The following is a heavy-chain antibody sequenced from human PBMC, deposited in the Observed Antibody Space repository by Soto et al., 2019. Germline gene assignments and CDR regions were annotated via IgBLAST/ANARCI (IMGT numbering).Heavy chain of an antibody. D-gene: IGHD6-13*01. V-gene: IGHV3-21*01. J-gene: IGHJ5*02. CDR2: ISSSSSYI. CDR1: GFTFSSYS. CDR3: ARVGSWYERYWFDP. Sequence: KPGGSLRLSCAASGFTFSSYSMNWVRQAPGKGLEWVSSISSSSSYIYYADSVKGRFTISRDNAKNSLYLQMNSLRAEDTAVYYCARVGSWYERYWFDPWGQGTLVTVSS.